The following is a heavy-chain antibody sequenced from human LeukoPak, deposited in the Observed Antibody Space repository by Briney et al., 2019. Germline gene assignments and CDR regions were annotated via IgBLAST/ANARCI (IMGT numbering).Heavy chain of an antibody. CDR3: ARDPAKFWSGHDY. CDR2: ISYDGSNK. V-gene: IGHV3-30*03. Sequence: VRQAPGKGLEWVAVISYDGSNKYYADSVKGRFTISRDNSKNTLYVQMNSLRAEDTAVYYCARDPAKFWSGHDYWGQGTLVTVSS. J-gene: IGHJ4*02. D-gene: IGHD3-3*01.